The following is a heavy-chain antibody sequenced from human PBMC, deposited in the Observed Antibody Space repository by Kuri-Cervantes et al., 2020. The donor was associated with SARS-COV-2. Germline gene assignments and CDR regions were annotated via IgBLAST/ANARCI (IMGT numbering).Heavy chain of an antibody. Sequence: ASVKVSCKASGYSLTNYYGYYMHWVRQAPGQGLEWMGWINPNNGDTNYAEMFQGRVAMTRDTSISTAYMELSRLTSDDTAVYYCAGESGGYCSGGSCSTNWFDPWGQGTLVTVSS. CDR3: AGESGGYCSGGSCSTNWFDP. D-gene: IGHD2-15*01. V-gene: IGHV1-2*02. J-gene: IGHJ5*02. CDR1: GYSLTNYYGYY. CDR2: INPNNGDT.